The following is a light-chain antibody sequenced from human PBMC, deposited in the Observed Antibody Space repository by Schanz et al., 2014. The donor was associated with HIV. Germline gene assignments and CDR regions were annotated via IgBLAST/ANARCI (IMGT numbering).Light chain of an antibody. Sequence: QSVLTQPPSTSGTPGQRVTISCSGSSSNIGTYNVNWYQHLPGTAPRLLIRNNDVRPSGVTDRFSGSKSGTSASLVITGLQAEDEADYYCSSYADNNNPHVVFGGGTKLTVL. V-gene: IGLV1-44*01. CDR3: SSYADNNNPHVV. CDR2: NND. J-gene: IGLJ2*01. CDR1: SSNIGTYN.